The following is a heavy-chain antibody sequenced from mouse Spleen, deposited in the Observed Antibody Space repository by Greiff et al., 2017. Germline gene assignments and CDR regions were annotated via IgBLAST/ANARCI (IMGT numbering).Heavy chain of an antibody. V-gene: IGHV7-3*01. D-gene: IGHD3-1*01. CDR1: GFTFTDYY. Sequence: EVQLVESGGGLVQPGGSLSLSCAASGFTFTDYYMSWVRQPPGKALEWLGFIRNKANGYTTEYSASVKGRFTISRDNSQSILYLQMNALRAEDSATYYCARYIRGSSGPFDYWGQGTTLTVSS. CDR2: IRNKANGYTT. CDR3: ARYIRGSSGPFDY. J-gene: IGHJ2*01.